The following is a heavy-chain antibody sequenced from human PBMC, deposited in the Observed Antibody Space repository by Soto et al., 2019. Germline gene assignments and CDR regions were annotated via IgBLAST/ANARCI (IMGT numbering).Heavy chain of an antibody. CDR3: AKDRLGLPNWIDS. J-gene: IGHJ5*01. CDR2: IWSDGTEK. CDR1: GFTFNKFV. D-gene: IGHD6-6*01. Sequence: HVRLVQSGGDVVQPGKSLKLSCAASGFTFNKFVMHWVRQAPGKGLEWVALIWSDGTEKFYSESVKGRFTVSRDNSKNTVYLEVDSLRVEDTAIYYCAKDRLGLPNWIDSWGQGTLVTVSS. V-gene: IGHV3-33*06.